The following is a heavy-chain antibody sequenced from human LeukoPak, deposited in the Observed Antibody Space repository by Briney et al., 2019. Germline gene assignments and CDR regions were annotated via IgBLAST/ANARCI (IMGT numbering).Heavy chain of an antibody. CDR2: ISSSSNYI. J-gene: IGHJ4*02. CDR3: ARELDCSGGDCYAGDYFDY. CDR1: GFIFSSYS. Sequence: GGSLRLSCAASGFIFSSYSMNWVRKAPGRGLEWVSSISSSSNYIYYADSVKGRFTISRDNAKNSLYLQMNSLRAEDTAVYYCARELDCSGGDCYAGDYFDYWGQGTLVTVSS. V-gene: IGHV3-21*01. D-gene: IGHD2-15*01.